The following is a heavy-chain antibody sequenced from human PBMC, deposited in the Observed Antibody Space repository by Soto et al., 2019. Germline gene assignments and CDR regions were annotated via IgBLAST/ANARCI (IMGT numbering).Heavy chain of an antibody. CDR2: ISAYNGNT. CDR1: GYTFTSYG. CDR3: ARAHPLTYYYDSSGYYHGYDY. Sequence: ASVKVSCKASGYTFTSYGISWVRQAPGQGLEWMGWISAYNGNTNYAQKLQGRVTMTTDTSTSTAYMELSSLRSEDTAVYYCARAHPLTYYYDSSGYYHGYDYWGQGTLVTVSS. J-gene: IGHJ4*02. V-gene: IGHV1-18*01. D-gene: IGHD3-22*01.